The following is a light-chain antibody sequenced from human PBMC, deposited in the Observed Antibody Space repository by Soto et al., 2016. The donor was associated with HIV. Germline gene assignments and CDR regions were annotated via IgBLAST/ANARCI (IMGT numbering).Light chain of an antibody. CDR3: EQLNSYPLT. J-gene: IGKJ4*01. V-gene: IGKV1-9*01. Sequence: DIQLTQSPSFLSASVGDRVTITCRASQGISSYLAWYQQKPGKAPNLLIYAASTLQSGGPSRFSGSGSGTEFTLTISSLQPEDFATYYCEQLNSYPLTFGGGTKVE. CDR1: QGISSY. CDR2: AAS.